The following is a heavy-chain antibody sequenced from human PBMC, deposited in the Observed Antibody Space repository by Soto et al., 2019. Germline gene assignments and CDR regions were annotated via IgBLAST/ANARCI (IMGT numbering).Heavy chain of an antibody. D-gene: IGHD5-18*01. CDR3: ARGQAGYSYGLYYYYYGMDV. Sequence: GGSLRLSCAASGFTFSSYGMHWVRQAPGKGLEWVAVITSDGSSKYYADSVKGRFTISRDNSKNTLYLQMGSLRAEDMAVYYCARGQAGYSYGLYYYYYGMDVWGQGTTVTVSS. V-gene: IGHV3-30*03. J-gene: IGHJ6*02. CDR2: ITSDGSSK. CDR1: GFTFSSYG.